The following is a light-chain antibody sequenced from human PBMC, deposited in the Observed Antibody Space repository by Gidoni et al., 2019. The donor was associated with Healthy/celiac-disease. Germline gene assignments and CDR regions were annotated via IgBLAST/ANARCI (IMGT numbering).Light chain of an antibody. V-gene: IGKV1-39*01. CDR3: QQSYSTPPYT. Sequence: PATLCASLGDRVTITCRASQSISSYLNWYQQKPGKAPKLLIYAASSLQSGVPSRFSGSGSGTDFTLTISSLQPEDFATYYCQQSYSTPPYTFGQGTKLEIK. CDR1: QSISSY. J-gene: IGKJ2*01. CDR2: AAS.